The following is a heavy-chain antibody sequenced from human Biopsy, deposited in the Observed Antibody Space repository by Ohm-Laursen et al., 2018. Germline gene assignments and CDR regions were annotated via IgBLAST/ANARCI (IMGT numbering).Heavy chain of an antibody. CDR2: IFFSGDT. D-gene: IGHD3-22*01. Sequence: PSQTLSLTCIVSGDSIFGGGYYWTWIRQHPEEGLEWLGYIFFSGDTHYNPSLRSRVDISSDMSKNEFYLRLYSVTAADTAVYYCARAKTQDRSFPDWYFDLWGRGTLVTVSS. V-gene: IGHV4-31*03. CDR3: ARAKTQDRSFPDWYFDL. CDR1: GDSIFGGGYY. J-gene: IGHJ2*01.